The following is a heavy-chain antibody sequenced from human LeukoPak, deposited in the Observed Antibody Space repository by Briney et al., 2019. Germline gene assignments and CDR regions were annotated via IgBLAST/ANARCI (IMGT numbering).Heavy chain of an antibody. D-gene: IGHD4-23*01. CDR2: IQNDEIDK. J-gene: IGHJ4*02. V-gene: IGHV3-30*02. CDR3: AKERKLLPFDC. CDR1: GFTFATYG. Sequence: GGSLRLSCAASGFTFATYGMHWVRLAPGKGLEWVAFIQNDEIDKFYADSVRGRFTVSRDNSKNTLYLQMDSLSPEDTAVYYCAKERKLLPFDCWGQGTPVTVSS.